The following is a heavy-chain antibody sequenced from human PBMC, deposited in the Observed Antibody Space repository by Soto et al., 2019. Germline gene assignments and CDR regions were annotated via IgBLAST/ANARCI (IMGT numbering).Heavy chain of an antibody. D-gene: IGHD5-12*01. CDR2: INPKSGGT. CDR3: AKANSGDDDEFDY. J-gene: IGHJ4*02. Sequence: ASVKVSCRTSGYTFTGYYMHWVRQAPGQGLEWMGWINPKSGGTDYAQKFQGRVSMTRDTSSSSAYMELSSLRSDDTAVYYCAKANSGDDDEFDYWGQGTQVTVST. CDR1: GYTFTGYY. V-gene: IGHV1-2*02.